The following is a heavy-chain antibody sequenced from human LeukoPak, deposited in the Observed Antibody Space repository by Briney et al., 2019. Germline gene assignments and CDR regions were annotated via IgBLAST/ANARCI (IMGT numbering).Heavy chain of an antibody. Sequence: SQTLSLTCTVSGGSISSGSHYWSWIRQPAGKGLEWIGRIYTSGSTNYNPSLKSRVTISVDTSKNQFSLKLSSVTAADTAVYYCAMRRVEMATIYAFDIWGQGTMVTVSS. CDR3: AMRRVEMATIYAFDI. J-gene: IGHJ3*02. CDR2: IYTSGST. CDR1: GGSISSGSHY. D-gene: IGHD5-24*01. V-gene: IGHV4-61*02.